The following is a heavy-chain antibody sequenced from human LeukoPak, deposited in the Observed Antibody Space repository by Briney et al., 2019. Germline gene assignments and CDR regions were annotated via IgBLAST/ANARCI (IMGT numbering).Heavy chain of an antibody. CDR1: GFTFSSYG. CDR2: IWYDGSNK. CDR3: ARDPADISPFYGMDV. D-gene: IGHD3-9*01. Sequence: GRSLRLSCAASGFTFSSYGMHWVRQAPGKGLEWVAVIWYDGSNKYYADSVKGRFTISRDNSKNTQYLQMNSLRAEDTAVYYCARDPADISPFYGMDVWGKGTTVTVSS. J-gene: IGHJ6*04. V-gene: IGHV3-33*01.